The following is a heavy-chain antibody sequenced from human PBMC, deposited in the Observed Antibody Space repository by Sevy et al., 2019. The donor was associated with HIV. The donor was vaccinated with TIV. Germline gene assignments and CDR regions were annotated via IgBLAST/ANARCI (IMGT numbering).Heavy chain of an antibody. Sequence: SETLSLTCTVSGGSISSSSYYWGWIRQPPGKGLEWIGSIYYSGTTYYNPSLKSRVTISVDTSKNQFSLKMNSVTAADTAVYYCARLSRGDYVGGLFDYWGQRTLVTVSS. J-gene: IGHJ4*02. CDR2: IYYSGTT. CDR3: ARLSRGDYVGGLFDY. D-gene: IGHD4-17*01. V-gene: IGHV4-39*01. CDR1: GGSISSSSYY.